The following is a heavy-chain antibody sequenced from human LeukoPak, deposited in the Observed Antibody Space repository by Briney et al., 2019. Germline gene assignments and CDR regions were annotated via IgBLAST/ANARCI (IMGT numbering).Heavy chain of an antibody. CDR1: GGSISSSSYY. J-gene: IGHJ4*02. CDR2: IYYSGSA. CDR3: ARDGGYDFWSGYFGG. Sequence: SETLSLTCTVSGGSISSSSYYWGWIRQPPGKGLEWIGSIYYSGSANYNPSLKSRVTISVDTSKNQFSLKLSSVTAADTAVYYCARDGGYDFWSGYFGGWGQGTLVTVSS. V-gene: IGHV4-39*07. D-gene: IGHD3-3*01.